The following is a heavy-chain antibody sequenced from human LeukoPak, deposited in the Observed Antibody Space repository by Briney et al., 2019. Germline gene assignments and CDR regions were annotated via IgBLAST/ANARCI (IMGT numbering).Heavy chain of an antibody. V-gene: IGHV5-51*01. D-gene: IGHD2-15*01. CDR1: GYSFSSYW. CDR3: AKSSPRGYGAFDI. J-gene: IGHJ3*02. CDR2: IYPGDSETIT. Sequence: KAGESLQISCQGSGYSFSSYWIGWARQLPGKGLEWMGIIYPGDSETITRDSPSFQGQVTISVDKSISTAFLQWSSLKASDTAMYYCAKSSPRGYGAFDIWGQGTMVTVSS.